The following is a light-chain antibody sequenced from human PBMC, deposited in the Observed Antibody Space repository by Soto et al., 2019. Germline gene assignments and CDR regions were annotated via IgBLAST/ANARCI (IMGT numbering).Light chain of an antibody. CDR2: TSA. V-gene: IGKV3-15*01. J-gene: IGKJ5*01. CDR3: QQYDNWTPTT. Sequence: EVVMTQSPATLPVSLGERATLSCRASQSVSSNVAWYQQKPGLAPRLRIHTSATRATGIPARFSGRGSGTFFTLTISGLQSEDFATYYCQQYDNWTPTTFGQGTRL. CDR1: QSVSSN.